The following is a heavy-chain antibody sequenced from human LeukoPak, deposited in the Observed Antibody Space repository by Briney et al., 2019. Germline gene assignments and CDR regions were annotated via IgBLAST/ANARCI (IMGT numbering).Heavy chain of an antibody. CDR1: GYTFTSYG. D-gene: IGHD6-19*01. CDR3: ARDYFESVAGTGNFDY. V-gene: IGHV1-18*01. Sequence: ASVKVSCKASGYTFTSYGISWVRQAPGQGLEWMGWISAYNGNTNYAQKLQGRVTMTTDTSTSTAYMELRGLRSDDTAVYYCARDYFESVAGTGNFDYWGQGTLVTVSS. J-gene: IGHJ4*02. CDR2: ISAYNGNT.